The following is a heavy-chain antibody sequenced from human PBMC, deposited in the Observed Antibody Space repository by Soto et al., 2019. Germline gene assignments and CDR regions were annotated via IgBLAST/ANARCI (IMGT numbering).Heavy chain of an antibody. CDR2: IRGSGDVT. Sequence: EVQLLESGGGLVQPGGSLRLSCFASGFTFDNYAMSWVRQAPGKGLEWVSTIRGSGDVTYSADSVKGRFTVSRDNSKNTLYLQMNSLRAEDTAVYYCVKGAAPIYYYYMEVWGKGTTVSVSS. J-gene: IGHJ6*03. CDR1: GFTFDNYA. V-gene: IGHV3-23*01. D-gene: IGHD6-25*01. CDR3: VKGAAPIYYYYMEV.